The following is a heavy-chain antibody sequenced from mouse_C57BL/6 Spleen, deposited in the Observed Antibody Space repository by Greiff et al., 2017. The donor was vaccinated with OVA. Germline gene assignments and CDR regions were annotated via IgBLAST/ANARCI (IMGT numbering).Heavy chain of an antibody. CDR1: GFTFSSYA. D-gene: IGHD3-1*01. V-gene: IGHV5-4*01. CDR3: ARDRGDVNWYFDV. CDR2: ISDGGSYT. J-gene: IGHJ1*03. Sequence: EVQGVESGGGLVKPGGSLKLSCAASGFTFSSYAMSWVRQTPEKRLEWVATISDGGSYTYYPDNVKGRFTISRDNAKNNLYLQMSHLKSEDTAMYYCARDRGDVNWYFDVWGTGTTVTVSS.